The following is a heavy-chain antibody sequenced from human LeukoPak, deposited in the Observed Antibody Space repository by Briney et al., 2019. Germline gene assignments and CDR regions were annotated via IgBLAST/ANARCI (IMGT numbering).Heavy chain of an antibody. V-gene: IGHV4-39*01. J-gene: IGHJ4*02. D-gene: IGHD3-3*01. CDR2: IHYSGNT. Sequence: SETLSLTCTVSGGSTSSSNYYWGWIRQPPGKGLEWIGGIHYSGNTYYNPSLKSRVTIAIDTSKNQFSLKLSSVTAADTAVYYCARLGAGPTYYDFWSGYSSFYFDYWGQGTLVTVSS. CDR1: GGSTSSSNYY. CDR3: ARLGAGPTYYDFWSGYSSFYFDY.